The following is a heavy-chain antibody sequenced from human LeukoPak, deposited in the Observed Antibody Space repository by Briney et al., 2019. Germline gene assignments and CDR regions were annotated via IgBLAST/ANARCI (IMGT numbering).Heavy chain of an antibody. CDR3: ATQTNTYYDILTGRGNGAYFDY. Sequence: GSLKISSMGSGYSFTIYWIGCVRQMPGKGLEWMGIIYPGDSDTRYIPSFQGHVTISADKSISTAYLQWSSLKASDTAMYYCATQTNTYYDILTGRGNGAYFDYWGQGTLVTVSS. D-gene: IGHD3-9*01. CDR2: IYPGDSDT. V-gene: IGHV5-51*01. J-gene: IGHJ4*02. CDR1: GYSFTIYW.